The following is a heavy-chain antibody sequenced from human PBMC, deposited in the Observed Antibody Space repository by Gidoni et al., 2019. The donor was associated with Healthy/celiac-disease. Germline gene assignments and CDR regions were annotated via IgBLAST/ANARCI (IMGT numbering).Heavy chain of an antibody. CDR1: GGPTSSSNW. J-gene: IGHJ6*02. Sequence: QVQLQESGPGLVKPSGTLSLTCAVSGGPTSSSNWWSWVRQPPGKGLAWIGEIYHSGSTNYNPSLKSRVIISVDKSKNQFSLKLSSVTAADTAVYYCARESRDGSGSYGYYYYGMDVWGQGTTVTVSS. CDR3: ARESRDGSGSYGYYYYGMDV. CDR2: IYHSGST. V-gene: IGHV4-4*02. D-gene: IGHD3-10*01.